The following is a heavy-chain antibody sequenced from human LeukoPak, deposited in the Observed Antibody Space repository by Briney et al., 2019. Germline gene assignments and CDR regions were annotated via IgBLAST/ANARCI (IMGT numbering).Heavy chain of an antibody. J-gene: IGHJ6*02. V-gene: IGHV1-18*01. CDR1: GYTFTSYG. Sequence: ASVNVSCKASGYTFTSYGISWVRQAPGQGLEWMGWISAYNGNTNYAQKLQGRVTMTTDTSTSTAYMELKSLRSDDTAVYYCARAVSSSPYYYYGMDVWGQGTTVTVSS. D-gene: IGHD6-13*01. CDR2: ISAYNGNT. CDR3: ARAVSSSPYYYYGMDV.